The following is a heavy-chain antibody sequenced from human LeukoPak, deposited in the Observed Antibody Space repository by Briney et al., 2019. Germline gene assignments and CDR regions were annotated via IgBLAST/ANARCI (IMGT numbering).Heavy chain of an antibody. Sequence: GGSLRLSCAASGFTVSSKYMSWVRQAPGKGLEWVSVIYIDGGTYYADSVKGRFTISRDNSKNTLLLQMNSLGAEDTAVYYCARGHYSNRLGGQGTLVTVSS. D-gene: IGHD2-2*01. CDR1: GFTVSSKY. J-gene: IGHJ4*02. CDR3: ARGHYSNRL. V-gene: IGHV3-66*01. CDR2: IYIDGGT.